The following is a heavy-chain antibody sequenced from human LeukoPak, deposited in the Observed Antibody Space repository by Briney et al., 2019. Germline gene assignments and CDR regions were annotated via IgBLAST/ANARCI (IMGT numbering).Heavy chain of an antibody. J-gene: IGHJ4*02. V-gene: IGHV4-59*01. CDR2: IHYSGST. Sequence: PSETLSLTCTVSGGSISSYYWTWIRQPPGKGLEWIGYIHYSGSTNYNPSLKSRVTMSVDTSNDQFSLKLNSVTAADTAVYYCARDRLGNTVDYWGQGALVTVSS. CDR3: ARDRLGNTVDY. CDR1: GGSISSYY. D-gene: IGHD3-16*01.